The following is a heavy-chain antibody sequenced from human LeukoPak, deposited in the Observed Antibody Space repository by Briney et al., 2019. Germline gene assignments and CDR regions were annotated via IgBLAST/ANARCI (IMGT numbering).Heavy chain of an antibody. CDR3: ASFRVVRGVIIDNY. V-gene: IGHV4-31*03. J-gene: IGHJ4*02. CDR2: IYYSGST. D-gene: IGHD3-10*01. Sequence: SETLSLTCTVSGGSISSGGYYWSWIRQHPGKGLEWIGYIYYSGSTYYNPSLKSRVTVSVDTSKNQFSLKLSSVTAADTAVYYCASFRVVRGVIIDNYWGQGTLVTVSS. CDR1: GGSISSGGYY.